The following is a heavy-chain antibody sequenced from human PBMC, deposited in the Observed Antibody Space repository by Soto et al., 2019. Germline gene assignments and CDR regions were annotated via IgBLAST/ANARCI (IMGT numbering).Heavy chain of an antibody. CDR1: GFSLSTSGVG. V-gene: IGHV2-5*02. CDR3: AHISGPGEFYGLKAFDY. J-gene: IGHJ4*02. Sequence: SGPTLVNPTQTLTLTCTFSGFSLSTSGVGVGWIRQPPGKALEWLALIYWDDDKRYSPSLKSRLTITKDTSKNQVVLTMTNMDPVDTATYYCAHISGPGEFYGLKAFDYWGQGTLVTVSS. D-gene: IGHD3-10*01. CDR2: IYWDDDK.